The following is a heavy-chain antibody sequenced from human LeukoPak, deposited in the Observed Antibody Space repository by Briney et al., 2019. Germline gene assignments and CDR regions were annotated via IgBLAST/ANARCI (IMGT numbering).Heavy chain of an antibody. CDR3: ARAGSSSWYGGSSYYYYMDV. Sequence: GRSLRLSCAASGFTFSSYGMHWVRQAPGKGLEWVAVIWYDGSNKYYADSVKGRFTISRDNSKNTLYLQMNSLRAEDTAVYYCARAGSSSWYGGSSYYYYMDVWGKGTTVTVSS. J-gene: IGHJ6*03. CDR1: GFTFSSYG. V-gene: IGHV3-33*01. CDR2: IWYDGSNK. D-gene: IGHD6-13*01.